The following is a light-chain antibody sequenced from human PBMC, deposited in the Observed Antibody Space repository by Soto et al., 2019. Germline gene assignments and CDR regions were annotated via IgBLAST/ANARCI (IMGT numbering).Light chain of an antibody. Sequence: EIVLTQSPGPLSSSPGERATLACRASQCVSSSYLAWYQQKPGQAPRLLIYGASSRATGIPDRFSGSGCGTDFTLTISRLEPEYFVVYYCQQHGSSPICTVGPGTKVDIK. CDR2: GAS. V-gene: IGKV3-20*01. CDR1: QCVSSSY. CDR3: QQHGSSPICT. J-gene: IGKJ3*01.